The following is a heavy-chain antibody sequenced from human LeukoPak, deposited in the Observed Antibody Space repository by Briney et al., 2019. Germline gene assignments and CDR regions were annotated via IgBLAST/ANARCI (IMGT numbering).Heavy chain of an antibody. CDR2: IKQDGSEK. J-gene: IGHJ4*02. D-gene: IGHD3-22*01. CDR1: GFTFSSYW. Sequence: GSLRLSCAASGFTFSSYWMSWVRQAPGKGLEWVANIKQDGSEKYYVDSVKGRFTISRDNSKNTLYLQMNSLRAEDTAVYYCAKGDYDSSGYYWGDYWGQGTLVTVSS. CDR3: AKGDYDSSGYYWGDY. V-gene: IGHV3-7*01.